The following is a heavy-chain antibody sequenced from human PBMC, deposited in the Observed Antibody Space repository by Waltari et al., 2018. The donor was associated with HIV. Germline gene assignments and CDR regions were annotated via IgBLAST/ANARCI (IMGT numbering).Heavy chain of an antibody. CDR1: GGAFDTFA. D-gene: IGHD1-26*01. CDR2: TAPFFGV. CDR3: AKSDFTELVRGQKAFDV. V-gene: IGHV1-69*19. J-gene: IGHJ3*01. Sequence: QAQLVQSGAEMKKPGSSVTVSCQASGGAFDTFAFTWVRQAPGQGLEWLGGTAPFFGVIYAQDFNGRVTITSNPSTRTVFLELGGLRPDDTAVYFCAKSDFTELVRGQKAFDVWGQGT.